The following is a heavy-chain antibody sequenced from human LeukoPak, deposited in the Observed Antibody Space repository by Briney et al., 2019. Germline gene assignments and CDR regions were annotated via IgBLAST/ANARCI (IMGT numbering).Heavy chain of an antibody. J-gene: IGHJ6*03. CDR2: ISSSSSYI. V-gene: IGHV3-21*04. CDR1: GFTFSSYS. Sequence: SGGSLRLSCAASGFTFSSYSMNWVRQAPGKGLEWVSSISSSSSYIYYADSVKGRFTISRDNAKNSLYLQMNSLRAEDTAVYYCAKRGGTISGGSYYYMDVWGKGTTVTVSS. D-gene: IGHD6-25*01. CDR3: AKRGGTISGGSYYYMDV.